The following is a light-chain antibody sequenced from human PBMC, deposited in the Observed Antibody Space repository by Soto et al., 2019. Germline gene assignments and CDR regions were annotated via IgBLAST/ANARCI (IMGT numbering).Light chain of an antibody. V-gene: IGKV1-33*01. J-gene: IGKJ5*01. Sequence: DIPMTQSPSSLSASVGDRVTITCQASQDISNFLNWYQQKPGKAPKLLIYDASNLETGVPSRFSGSGSGTDFTFTVSSLQPEDIATYYCQQYDSLPSITFGQGTRLEIK. CDR2: DAS. CDR1: QDISNF. CDR3: QQYDSLPSIT.